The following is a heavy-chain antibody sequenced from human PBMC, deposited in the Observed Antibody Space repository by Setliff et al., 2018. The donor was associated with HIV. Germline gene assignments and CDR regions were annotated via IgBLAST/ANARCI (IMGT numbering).Heavy chain of an antibody. Sequence: ASVKVSCKASGYIFTDYYMHWVRQAPGQELGWMGWVNEDNGDRNFAPIVQGRIALTTDTSTNTAYMELTSLTSEDTALYYCVRDEKRAAAGSLYYFDLWGQGTLVTVSS. CDR1: GYIFTDYY. J-gene: IGHJ4*02. V-gene: IGHV1-18*04. CDR2: VNEDNGDR. D-gene: IGHD6-13*01. CDR3: VRDEKRAAAGSLYYFDL.